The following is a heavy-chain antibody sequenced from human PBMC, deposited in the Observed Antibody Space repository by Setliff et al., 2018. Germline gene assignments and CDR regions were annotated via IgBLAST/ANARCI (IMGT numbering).Heavy chain of an antibody. CDR3: AREQWLDPPGYYYMDV. Sequence: TSETLSLTCTVSGGSVNNFYWSWVRQPPGKGLEWIGYIYYSGSTNYNPSLKSRVTMSIDTSKNQFSLKLNSVTAADMAVYYCAREQWLDPPGYYYMDVWAKGTTVTVSS. CDR2: IYYSGST. V-gene: IGHV4-59*02. CDR1: GGSVNNFY. D-gene: IGHD6-19*01. J-gene: IGHJ6*03.